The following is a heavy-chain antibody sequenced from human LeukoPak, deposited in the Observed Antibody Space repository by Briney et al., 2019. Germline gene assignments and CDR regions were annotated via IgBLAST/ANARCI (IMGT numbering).Heavy chain of an antibody. J-gene: IGHJ5*02. V-gene: IGHV3-23*01. D-gene: IGHD1-26*01. CDR3: AKEGGSSLGRENWFDP. CDR2: ISGSGGST. CDR1: GFTFSRYA. Sequence: QPGGSLRLSCAASGFTFSRYAMSWVRQAPGKGLEWVSAISGSGGSTYYADSVKGRFTISRDNSKNTLYLQMNSLRAEDSALYYCAKEGGSSLGRENWFDPWGQGTLVTVSS.